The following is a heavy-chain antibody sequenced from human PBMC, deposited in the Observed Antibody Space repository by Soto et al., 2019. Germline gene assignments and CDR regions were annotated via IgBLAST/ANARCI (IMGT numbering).Heavy chain of an antibody. CDR2: ISSSSSTI. Sequence: QSGGSLRLSCAASGFTFSSYSMNWVRQAPGKGLEWVSYISSSSSTIYYADSVKGRFTISRDNAKNSLYLQMNSLRDEDTAVYYCARDARADLPLGYYYGMDVWGQGTTVTVS. D-gene: IGHD3-16*01. CDR3: ARDARADLPLGYYYGMDV. V-gene: IGHV3-48*02. CDR1: GFTFSSYS. J-gene: IGHJ6*02.